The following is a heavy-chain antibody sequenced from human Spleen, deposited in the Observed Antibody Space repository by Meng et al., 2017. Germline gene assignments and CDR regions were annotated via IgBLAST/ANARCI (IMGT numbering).Heavy chain of an antibody. V-gene: IGHV1-69*13. D-gene: IGHD3-22*01. J-gene: IGHJ5*02. Sequence: SAKVSCKASGYTFTLYGISWVRQAPGQGLEWMGGIIPIFGTANYAQKFQGRVTITADESTSTAYMELSSLRSEDTAVYYCARLFSSGYYRWFDPWGQGTLVTVSS. CDR1: GYTFTLYG. CDR2: IIPIFGTA. CDR3: ARLFSSGYYRWFDP.